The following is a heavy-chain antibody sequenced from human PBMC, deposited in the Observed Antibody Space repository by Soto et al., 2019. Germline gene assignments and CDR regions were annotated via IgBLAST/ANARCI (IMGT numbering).Heavy chain of an antibody. V-gene: IGHV3-30*03. CDR3: VRDTYYYDSSGYYVFDY. Sequence: QEQLVESGGGVVQPGRSLRLSCAASGLTFNRYGMHWVRQAPGKGLECAVHISYDGSNQHYAESVKGRFTISRDSSKNTLYLQMNSLRAEDTAVYYCVRDTYYYDSSGYYVFDYWGQGTLVAVSS. CDR1: GLTFNRYG. J-gene: IGHJ4*02. D-gene: IGHD3-22*01. CDR2: ISYDGSNQ.